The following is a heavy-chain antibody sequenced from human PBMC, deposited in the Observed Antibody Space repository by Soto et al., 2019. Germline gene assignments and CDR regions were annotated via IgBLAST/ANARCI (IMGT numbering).Heavy chain of an antibody. D-gene: IGHD1-26*01. Sequence: SVKVSCKASGGTLNNYVLNWVRQAPGQGLEWMGAIIPVSGPADYAQRFQGRVTITADLSTATVYMELSSLTSDDTAVYYCAGGNWEPNWGQGTLVVVSS. J-gene: IGHJ4*02. V-gene: IGHV1-69*13. CDR1: GGTLNNYV. CDR3: AGGNWEPN. CDR2: IIPVSGPA.